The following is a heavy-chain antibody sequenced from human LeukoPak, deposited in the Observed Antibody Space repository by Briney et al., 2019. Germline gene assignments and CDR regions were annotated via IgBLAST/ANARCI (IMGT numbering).Heavy chain of an antibody. Sequence: GGSLRLSCAASGFTFDDYGMSWVRQALGKGLEWVSGINWNGGSTGYADSVKGRFTISRDNAQNSLYLQMNSLRAEDTALYYCARASSYLNWDDAFDIWGQGTMVTVSS. CDR3: ARASSYLNWDDAFDI. J-gene: IGHJ3*02. CDR1: GFTFDDYG. CDR2: INWNGGST. V-gene: IGHV3-20*04. D-gene: IGHD1-26*01.